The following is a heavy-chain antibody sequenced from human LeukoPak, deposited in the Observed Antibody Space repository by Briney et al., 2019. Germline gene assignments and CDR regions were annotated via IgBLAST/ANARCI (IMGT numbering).Heavy chain of an antibody. V-gene: IGHV1-69*06. Sequence: SVKVSCKASGGTFSSYAISWVRQAPGQGLEWMGGIIPIFGTANYAQKFQGRVTITADKSTSTAYMELSSLRSEDTAVYYCARDPRSQNWNDAEIFDYWGQGTLVTVSS. CDR2: IIPIFGTA. D-gene: IGHD1-1*01. CDR3: ARDPRSQNWNDAEIFDY. J-gene: IGHJ4*02. CDR1: GGTFSSYA.